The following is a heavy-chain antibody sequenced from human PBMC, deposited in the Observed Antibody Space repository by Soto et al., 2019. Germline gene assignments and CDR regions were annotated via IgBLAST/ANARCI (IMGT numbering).Heavy chain of an antibody. CDR1: GYTFTSYA. CDR3: ARDQAAATEARLYYYYGMDV. D-gene: IGHD6-13*01. J-gene: IGHJ6*02. Sequence: ASVKVSCKASGYTFTSYAMHWVRQAPGQRPEWMGWINAGNGNTKYSQKFQGRVTITRDTSASTAYMELSSLRSEDTAVYYCARDQAAATEARLYYYYGMDVWGQGTTVTVSS. CDR2: INAGNGNT. V-gene: IGHV1-3*01.